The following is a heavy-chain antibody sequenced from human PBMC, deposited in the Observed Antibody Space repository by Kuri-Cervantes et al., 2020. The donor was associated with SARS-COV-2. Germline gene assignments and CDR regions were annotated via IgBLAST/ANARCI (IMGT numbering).Heavy chain of an antibody. CDR2: IYTSGST. V-gene: IGHV4-61*02. D-gene: IGHD3-16*02. Sequence: LRLSCTVPGGSISSGSYYWSWIRQPAGKGLEWIGRIYTSGSTNYNPSLKSRVTISVDTSKNQFSLKLSSVTAADTAVYYCASSRASMITFGGVIDNFDYWGQGTLVTVSS. J-gene: IGHJ4*02. CDR3: ASSRASMITFGGVIDNFDY. CDR1: GGSISSGSYY.